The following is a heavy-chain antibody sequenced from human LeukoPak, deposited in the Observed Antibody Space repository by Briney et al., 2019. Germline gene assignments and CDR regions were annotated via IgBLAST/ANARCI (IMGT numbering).Heavy chain of an antibody. CDR2: IFNTGNT. CDR3: ARVRDCTNGVCYRFDY. J-gene: IGHJ4*02. V-gene: IGHV4-59*11. Sequence: PSETLSLTCSVSGGSINSHYWSWIRQPPGKRLEWIGYIFNTGNTNYNPSLASRVTMSVDTSKNQFSLKLSSVTAADTAVYYCARVRDCTNGVCYRFDYWGQGTLVTVSS. D-gene: IGHD2-8*01. CDR1: GGSINSHY.